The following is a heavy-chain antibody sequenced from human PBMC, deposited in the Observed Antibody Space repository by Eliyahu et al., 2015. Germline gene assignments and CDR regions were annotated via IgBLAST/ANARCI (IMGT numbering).Heavy chain of an antibody. Sequence: QVQLVQSGAEVKKPGASXKVSCXASGYTFXSYDINXVRQATGQGLEWMGWMXPNSGNTGYAQKFQGRVTMTRNTSISTAYMELSSLRSEDTAVYYCARVHIGAQDYGMDVWGQGTTVTVSS. CDR3: ARVHIGAQDYGMDV. D-gene: IGHD3-16*01. CDR1: GYTFXSYD. J-gene: IGHJ6*02. CDR2: MXPNSGNT. V-gene: IGHV1-8*01.